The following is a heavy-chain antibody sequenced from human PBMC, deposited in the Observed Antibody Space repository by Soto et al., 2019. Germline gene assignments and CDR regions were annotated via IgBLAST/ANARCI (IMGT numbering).Heavy chain of an antibody. D-gene: IGHD2-2*01. V-gene: IGHV3-23*01. Sequence: GGSLSLSCAASGFTFSSYAMSCVRQAPGKGLEWVSGISGRSGSTNYADSVKGRFTISRDNSKNTLYLQMDSLRAEDTAVYYCAKGSRTSWSELDYWGQGTLVTVSS. J-gene: IGHJ4*02. CDR3: AKGSRTSWSELDY. CDR2: ISGRSGST. CDR1: GFTFSSYA.